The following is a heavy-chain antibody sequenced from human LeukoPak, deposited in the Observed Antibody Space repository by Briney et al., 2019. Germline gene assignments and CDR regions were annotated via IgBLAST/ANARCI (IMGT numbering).Heavy chain of an antibody. D-gene: IGHD6-13*01. J-gene: IGHJ4*02. CDR2: TSYDGSNK. Sequence: GRSLRLSCAASGFTFSNYGMHWVRQAPGKGLEWVAVTSYDGSNKYHADSVKGRFTVSGDNSKNTLYLQMNSLRAEDTAVYYCAKDGDIAAAGYYFDYWGQGTLVTVSS. CDR1: GFTFSNYG. V-gene: IGHV3-30*18. CDR3: AKDGDIAAAGYYFDY.